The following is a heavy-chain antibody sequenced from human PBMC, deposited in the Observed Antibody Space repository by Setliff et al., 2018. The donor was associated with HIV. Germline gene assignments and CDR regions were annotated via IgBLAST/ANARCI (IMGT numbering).Heavy chain of an antibody. CDR1: GGSISSHY. V-gene: IGHV4-59*11. CDR3: ARVHWNDRDY. J-gene: IGHJ4*02. Sequence: KPSETLSLTCTVSGGSISSHYWSWIRQPPGKGLEWIGSIYYSGSTNYNPSLKSRVTISVDTSKNQFSLKLSSVTAADTAVYYCARVHWNDRDYWGQGTLVTVSS. D-gene: IGHD1-1*01. CDR2: IYYSGST.